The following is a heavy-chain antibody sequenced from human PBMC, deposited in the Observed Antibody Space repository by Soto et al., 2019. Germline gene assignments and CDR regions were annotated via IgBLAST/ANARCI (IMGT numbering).Heavy chain of an antibody. CDR1: GGTFSSYT. CDR2: IIPILGIA. Sequence: QVPLVQSGAEVKQPGSSVKVSCKASGGTFSSYTISWVRQAPGQGLEWMGRIIPILGIANYAQKFQGRVTITADKSTSTAYMELSSLRSEDTAVYYCARGRYYDSTSYWYFDLWGRGTLVTVSS. V-gene: IGHV1-69*02. CDR3: ARGRYYDSTSYWYFDL. D-gene: IGHD3-22*01. J-gene: IGHJ2*01.